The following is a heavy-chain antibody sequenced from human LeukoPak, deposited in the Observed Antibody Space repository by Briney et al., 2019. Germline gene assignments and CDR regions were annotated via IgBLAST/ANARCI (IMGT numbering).Heavy chain of an antibody. CDR2: INHSGST. Sequence: SETLSLTCAVYGGSFSGYYWSWIRQPPGKGLEWIGEINHSGSTNYNPSLKSRVTISVDTSENQFSLKLSSVTAADTAVYYCARGDWTGRLVNWGQGTLVTVSS. CDR3: ARGDWTGRLVN. CDR1: GGSFSGYY. D-gene: IGHD3/OR15-3a*01. J-gene: IGHJ4*02. V-gene: IGHV4-34*01.